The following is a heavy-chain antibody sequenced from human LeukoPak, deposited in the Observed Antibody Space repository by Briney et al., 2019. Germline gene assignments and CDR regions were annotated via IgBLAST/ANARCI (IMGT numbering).Heavy chain of an antibody. V-gene: IGHV3-66*01. D-gene: IGHD2-15*01. CDR3: ARANGYCSGGTCPSY. CDR1: GFTVSSNY. Sequence: GGSLRLSCAASGFTVSSNYMSWVRQAPGKGLEWVSVIYSGGSTYYADSVKGRFTISRDNSKNTVYLQMNSLRAEDTAVYYCARANGYCSGGTCPSYWGQGTLVTVSS. CDR2: IYSGGST. J-gene: IGHJ4*02.